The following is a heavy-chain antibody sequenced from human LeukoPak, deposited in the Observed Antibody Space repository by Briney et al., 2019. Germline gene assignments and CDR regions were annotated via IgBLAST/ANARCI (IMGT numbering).Heavy chain of an antibody. Sequence: GGSLRLSCAVSGITLSNYGMSWVRQAPGKGLEWVAGISGSGGRTNYADAVKGRFTISRDNAKNTLFLQMNSLRAEDTAVYYCAKETNMVRGAYWGQGTLVTVSS. J-gene: IGHJ4*02. V-gene: IGHV3-23*01. CDR3: AKETNMVRGAY. D-gene: IGHD3-10*01. CDR2: ISGSGGRT. CDR1: GITLSNYG.